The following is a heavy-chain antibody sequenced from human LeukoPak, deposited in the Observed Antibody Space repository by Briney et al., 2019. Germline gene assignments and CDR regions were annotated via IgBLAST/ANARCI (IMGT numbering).Heavy chain of an antibody. D-gene: IGHD3-16*01. CDR3: ARSFYDYSGPNWFDP. V-gene: IGHV3-21*01. CDR1: GFTFSDYP. J-gene: IGHJ5*02. CDR2: ISGTSDYL. Sequence: GGSLRLSCAASGFTFSDYPMNWVRQAPAKGLEWVSSISGTSDYLYYADSVKGRFTISRDNAKNSLYLQMSSLRAEDTALYYCARSFYDYSGPNWFDPWGQGTLVTVSS.